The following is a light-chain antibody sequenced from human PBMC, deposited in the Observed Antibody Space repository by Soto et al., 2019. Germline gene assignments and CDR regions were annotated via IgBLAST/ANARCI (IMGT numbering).Light chain of an antibody. Sequence: EIVLTQSPGTLSLSPGERATLSCRASQSVSASYLAWYQQKPGQAPRLLIYAASSRATGIPDRFSGSGSGTDFTLTISRLEPEDFAVYYCQQYVSPPITFGQGTRLEIK. CDR3: QQYVSPPIT. CDR1: QSVSASY. CDR2: AAS. V-gene: IGKV3-20*01. J-gene: IGKJ5*01.